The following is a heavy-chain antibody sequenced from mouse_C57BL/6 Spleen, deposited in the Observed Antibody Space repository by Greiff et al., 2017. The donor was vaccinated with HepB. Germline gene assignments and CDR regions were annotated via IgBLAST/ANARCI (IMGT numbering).Heavy chain of an antibody. CDR3: ERKEDGSREGRYFDV. CDR1: GYTFTSYW. Sequence: VQLQQSGAELVRPGSSVKLSCKASGYTFTSYWMHWVKQRPIQGLEWIGNIDPSDSETHYNQKFKDKSTLTVDKSSSTAYMQLSSLTSEDAAVNEGERKEDGSREGRYFDVWGKGTTVTGSS. D-gene: IGHD1-1*01. J-gene: IGHJ1*03. V-gene: IGHV1-52*01. CDR2: IDPSDSET.